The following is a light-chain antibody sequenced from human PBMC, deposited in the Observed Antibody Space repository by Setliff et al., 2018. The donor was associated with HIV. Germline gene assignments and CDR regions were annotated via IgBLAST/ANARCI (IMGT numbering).Light chain of an antibody. CDR3: SSFAGNDKPVA. CDR1: SRDVGGYKY. CDR2: EAN. Sequence: QSALTQPPSASGSRGQSVTISCTGTSRDVGGYKYVSWHQQHPGKAPKVIIYEANKRPSGVPDRFSGSKSGNTASLTVSGLQAEDEAEYYCSSFAGNDKPVAIGGGTKVTVL. V-gene: IGLV2-8*01. J-gene: IGLJ2*01.